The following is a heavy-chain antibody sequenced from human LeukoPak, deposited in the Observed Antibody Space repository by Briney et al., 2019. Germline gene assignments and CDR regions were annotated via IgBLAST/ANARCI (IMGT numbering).Heavy chain of an antibody. CDR2: ISSSSSYI. V-gene: IGHV3-21*01. J-gene: IGHJ4*02. Sequence: GGSLRLSCAASGFTFRSYNMNWVRQAPGKRPEWVSSISSSSSYIYYADSVKGRFTISRDNAKNSLYLQMNSLRAEDTALYYCARGASRADYWGQGTLVTVSA. CDR3: ARGASRADY. CDR1: GFTFRSYN.